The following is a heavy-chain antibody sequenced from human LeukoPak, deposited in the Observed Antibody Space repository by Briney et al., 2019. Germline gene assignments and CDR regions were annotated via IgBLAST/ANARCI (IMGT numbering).Heavy chain of an antibody. J-gene: IGHJ5*02. Sequence: GGTLRLSCAASGFTFSSYYMHWVRQAPGKGLVWVSRIKSDGSVTGYADSVKGRFAISRDNAKNTLYLQMNSLRAEDTAVYYCARDWIDRGTFDPWGQGTLATVSS. V-gene: IGHV3-74*01. CDR3: ARDWIDRGTFDP. CDR2: IKSDGSVT. D-gene: IGHD2-2*03. CDR1: GFTFSSYY.